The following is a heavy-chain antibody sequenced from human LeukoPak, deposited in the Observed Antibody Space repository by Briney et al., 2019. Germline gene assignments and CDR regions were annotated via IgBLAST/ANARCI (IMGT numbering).Heavy chain of an antibody. D-gene: IGHD3-22*01. CDR1: GFTVSSNY. J-gene: IGHJ6*02. CDR2: IYSGGST. CDR3: AREGYDSSGYLILDGMDV. V-gene: IGHV3-66*01. Sequence: GGSLRLSCAASGFTVSSNYMSWVRQAPGKGLEWVSVIYSGGSTYYADSVKGRFTISRDNSKNTLYLQMNSLRAEDTAVYYCAREGYDSSGYLILDGMDVWGQGTTVPVSS.